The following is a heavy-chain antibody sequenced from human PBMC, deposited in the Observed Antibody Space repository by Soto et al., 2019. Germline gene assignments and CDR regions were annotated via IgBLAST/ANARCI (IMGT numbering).Heavy chain of an antibody. D-gene: IGHD2-15*01. CDR1: GYTFTSYG. Sequence: QVQLVQSGAEVKKPGASVKVSCKASGYTFTSYGISWVRQAPGQGLEWMGWISAYNGNTNYAQKLQGRVTMTTDTSTSTAYMELRSLRSDDTAVYYCARIKGYCSGGSCYSTTRDFEYWGQGTLVTVSS. CDR2: ISAYNGNT. CDR3: ARIKGYCSGGSCYSTTRDFEY. V-gene: IGHV1-18*01. J-gene: IGHJ4*02.